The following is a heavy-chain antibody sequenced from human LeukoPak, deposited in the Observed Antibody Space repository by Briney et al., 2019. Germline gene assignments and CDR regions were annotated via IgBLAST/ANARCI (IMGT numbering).Heavy chain of an antibody. CDR1: GGSMSSSSYY. CDR2: IYYSGST. V-gene: IGHV4-39*07. Sequence: SETLSLTCTVSGGSMSSSSYYWGWIRQPPGKGLEWIGSIYYSGSTYYNPSLESRVTISVDTSKNQFSLKLSSVTAADTAVYYCAREFSWSGFFDYWGQGTLVTVSS. D-gene: IGHD3-3*01. CDR3: AREFSWSGFFDY. J-gene: IGHJ4*02.